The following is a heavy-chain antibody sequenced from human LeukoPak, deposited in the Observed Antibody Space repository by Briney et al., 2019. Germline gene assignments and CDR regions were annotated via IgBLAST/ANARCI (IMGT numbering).Heavy chain of an antibody. CDR1: GFTFSSYW. Sequence: GGSLRLSCAASGFTFSSYWMPWVRHTPGKGLVWVSRIKGDGSSTSYVDSVKGRFTISRDNAKNTLYLQMNSLRAEDTAVYYCARDGYSFGHDFDYWGQGTLVTASS. V-gene: IGHV3-74*01. CDR2: IKGDGSST. D-gene: IGHD5-18*01. CDR3: ARDGYSFGHDFDY. J-gene: IGHJ4*02.